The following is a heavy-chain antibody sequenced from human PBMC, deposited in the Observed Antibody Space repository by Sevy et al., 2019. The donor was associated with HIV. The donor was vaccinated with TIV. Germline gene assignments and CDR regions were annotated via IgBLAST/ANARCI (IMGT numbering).Heavy chain of an antibody. CDR1: GFTFSSYS. Sequence: RGSLRLSCAASGFTFSSYSMNWVRQAPGKGLEWVSSISSSSSYIYYADSVKGRFTISRDNAKNSLYLQMNSLRAEDTAVYYCARDSPGYSSGWYYWGQGTLVTVSS. D-gene: IGHD6-19*01. J-gene: IGHJ4*02. CDR2: ISSSSSYI. V-gene: IGHV3-21*01. CDR3: ARDSPGYSSGWYY.